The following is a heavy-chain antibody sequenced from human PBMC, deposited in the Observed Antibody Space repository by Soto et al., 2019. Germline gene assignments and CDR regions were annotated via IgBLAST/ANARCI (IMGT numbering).Heavy chain of an antibody. D-gene: IGHD3-10*01. CDR3: ARHGGFNRQY. CDR2: IYHNENT. J-gene: IGHJ4*02. Sequence: QVQLQESGPGLVKPSETLSLTCAVSGGSISGGTWWSWVRQPPGKGLEWIGQIYHNENTEYNPSLESRVTISGDKSNSQFSLRMSSVTAADTAVYYCARHGGFNRQYWGQGALVTVSS. V-gene: IGHV4-4*02. CDR1: GGSISGGTW.